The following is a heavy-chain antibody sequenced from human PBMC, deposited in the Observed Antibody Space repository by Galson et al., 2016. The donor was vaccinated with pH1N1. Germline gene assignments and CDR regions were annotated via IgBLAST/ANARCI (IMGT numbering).Heavy chain of an antibody. CDR1: GFTFSSYA. V-gene: IGHV3-23*01. J-gene: IGHJ3*02. D-gene: IGHD5-18*01. Sequence: SLRLSCAASGFTFSSYAMSWVRQAPGKGLEWVSAISGRGESTYYSDSVKGHLTISRDNSKNTLYLQMNSLRTEDTAVYYCAKDHSLHLWLQGAFDIWGQGTRVTVSS. CDR2: ISGRGEST. CDR3: AKDHSLHLWLQGAFDI.